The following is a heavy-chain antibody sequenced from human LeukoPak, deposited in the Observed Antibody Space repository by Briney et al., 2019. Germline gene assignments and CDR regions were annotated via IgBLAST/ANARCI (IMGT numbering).Heavy chain of an antibody. CDR2: ISHDGAST. Sequence: GGSQRLSCAASGYTFYNYAVKWVRQAPGKGLEWVSSISHDGASTHYADSVKGRFTISRDNSKNTVFLQMDSLRAEDTAVYFCAKYGSGQLWLLGWYFDFWGRGTLVSVSS. CDR1: GYTFYNYA. J-gene: IGHJ2*01. CDR3: AKYGSGQLWLLGWYFDF. V-gene: IGHV3-23*01. D-gene: IGHD3-16*01.